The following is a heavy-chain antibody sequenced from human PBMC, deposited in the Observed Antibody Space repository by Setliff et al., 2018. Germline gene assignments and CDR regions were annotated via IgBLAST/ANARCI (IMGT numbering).Heavy chain of an antibody. D-gene: IGHD2-15*01. CDR1: GDSIYNHF. Sequence: PSETLSLTCTVSGDSIYNHFWSWIRQPPGKGLEWIGYIYSSGSTNDNPSLKSRVTISLDTPKNQFSLRLSSVTAADTAVYYCARTRYGLGGRPYWGQGTLVTVSS. V-gene: IGHV4-59*11. CDR3: ARTRYGLGGRPY. CDR2: IYSSGST. J-gene: IGHJ4*02.